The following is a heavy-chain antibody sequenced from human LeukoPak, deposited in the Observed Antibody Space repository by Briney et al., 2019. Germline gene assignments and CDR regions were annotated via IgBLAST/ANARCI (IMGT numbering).Heavy chain of an antibody. CDR3: ARSPVVRGNPPGSYFDY. J-gene: IGHJ4*02. CDR2: IYYSGST. V-gene: IGHV4-59*01. D-gene: IGHD3-10*01. Sequence: SETLSLTCTVSGGSLTSYYWSWIRQPPGKGLEWIGYIYYSGSTNYNPSLKSRVTISVDTSKNQFSLKLSSVTAADTAVYYCARSPVVRGNPPGSYFDYWGQGTLVTVSS. CDR1: GGSLTSYY.